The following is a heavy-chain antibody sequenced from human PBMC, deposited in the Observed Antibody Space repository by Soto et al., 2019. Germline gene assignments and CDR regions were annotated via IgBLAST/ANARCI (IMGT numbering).Heavy chain of an antibody. CDR3: ARSVGVTTLSYLDY. CDR1: GGTFSSYG. D-gene: IGHD1-26*01. V-gene: IGHV1-69*13. Sequence: SVKVSCKAAGGTFSSYGISWVRQAPGQGLEWMGGIIPMFGTATHTQNFQGRLTITADESTSTAYMELSSLRSEDTAVYFCARSVGVTTLSYLDYWGQGTLVPVSS. CDR2: IIPMFGTA. J-gene: IGHJ4*02.